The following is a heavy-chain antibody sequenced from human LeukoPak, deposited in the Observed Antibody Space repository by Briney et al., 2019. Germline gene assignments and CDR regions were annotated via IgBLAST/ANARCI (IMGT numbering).Heavy chain of an antibody. V-gene: IGHV4-4*07. J-gene: IGHJ6*03. Sequence: PSETLSLTCTVSGGFISSYYWSWIRQPAGKGLEWIGRIYTSGSTNYNPSLKSRVTMSVDTSKNQFSLKLSSVTAADTAVYYCARDLAGTTDYYYYYYMDVWGKGTTVTVSS. D-gene: IGHD1-7*01. CDR1: GGFISSYY. CDR3: ARDLAGTTDYYYYYYMDV. CDR2: IYTSGST.